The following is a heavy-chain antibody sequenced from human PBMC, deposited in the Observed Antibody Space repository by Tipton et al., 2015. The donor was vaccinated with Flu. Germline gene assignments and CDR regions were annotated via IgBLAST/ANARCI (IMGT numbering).Heavy chain of an antibody. V-gene: IGHV4-61*02. Sequence: TLSLTCTVSGDSISSGTYYWRWFRQPAGKGLEWIGRIFTRGSTSYNSSLKSRVTISLDTSKNQFSLKMTSVTAADTAVYYCAASSYYYDSSGPLRDIWGQGTLVTVSS. D-gene: IGHD3-22*01. CDR3: AASSYYYDSSGPLRDI. CDR2: IFTRGST. J-gene: IGHJ4*02. CDR1: GDSISSGTYY.